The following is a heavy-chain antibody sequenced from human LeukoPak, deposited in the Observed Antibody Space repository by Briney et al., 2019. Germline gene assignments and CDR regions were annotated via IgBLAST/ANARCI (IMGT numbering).Heavy chain of an antibody. Sequence: SETLSLTCTVSGYSISSGYYWGWIRQPPGKGLEWIGSIYHSGSTYYNPSLKSRVTISVDTSKNQFSLNLSSVTAADTAVYYCARAPHFFDTSGSRYYFDYWGQGALVTVSS. CDR2: IYHSGST. CDR3: ARAPHFFDTSGSRYYFDY. CDR1: GYSISSGYY. J-gene: IGHJ4*02. V-gene: IGHV4-38-2*02. D-gene: IGHD3-22*01.